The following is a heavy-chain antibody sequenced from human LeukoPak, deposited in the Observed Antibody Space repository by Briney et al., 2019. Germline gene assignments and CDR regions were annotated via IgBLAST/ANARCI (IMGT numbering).Heavy chain of an antibody. J-gene: IGHJ4*02. CDR1: GFTFSSYW. V-gene: IGHV3-7*01. CDR3: ARYRGRYYDSSGYEPGFDY. D-gene: IGHD3-22*01. Sequence: HPGGSLRLSCAASGFTFSSYWMSWVRRAPGKGLEWVANIKQDGSEKYYVDSVKGRFTISRDNAKNSLYLQMNSLRAEDTAVYYCARYRGRYYDSSGYEPGFDYWGQGTLVTVSS. CDR2: IKQDGSEK.